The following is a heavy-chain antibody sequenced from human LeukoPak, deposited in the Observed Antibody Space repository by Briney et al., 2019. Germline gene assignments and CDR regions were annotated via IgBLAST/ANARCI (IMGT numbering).Heavy chain of an antibody. V-gene: IGHV1-2*02. J-gene: IGHJ4*02. CDR3: ASYPRYSSSPPFDY. CDR1: GYTFTGQD. Sequence: ASVKVSCKASGYTFTGQDMPWVRQAPGQGLEWMGWINPNTGVTNYAQRLQGRVTMTRDTTISTAYMELSRLTSDDTAVYYCASYPRYSSSPPFDYWGQGTLVTVSS. CDR2: INPNTGVT. D-gene: IGHD6-6*01.